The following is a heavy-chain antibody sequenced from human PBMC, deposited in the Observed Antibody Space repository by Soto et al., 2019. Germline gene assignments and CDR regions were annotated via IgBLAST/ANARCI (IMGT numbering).Heavy chain of an antibody. J-gene: IGHJ6*02. CDR1: DFIFSSYG. V-gene: IGHV3-33*01. CDR3: ARCKQKVMHCGLDV. Sequence: QVNLVESGGGAVQRGRSLRVSCAASDFIFSSYGMHWVRQAPGKGLEWVAFINYDGSNKFYGDAVKGRFTISRDNSKNTVHLQMSSLRGEDTAVYYCARCKQKVMHCGLDVWGHGATVTVSS. D-gene: IGHD2-21*01. CDR2: INYDGSNK.